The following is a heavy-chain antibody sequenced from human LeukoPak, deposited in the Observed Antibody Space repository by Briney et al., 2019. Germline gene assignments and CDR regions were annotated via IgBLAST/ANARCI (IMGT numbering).Heavy chain of an antibody. Sequence: SETLSLTCTVSGGSFSDYYWSWIRQPAGEGLEWIGRIYTSGSANYNPSLKSRVTMSVDTSKNQFYLQLRSVTAADTAVYYCARDAGHYYDILTGYGDDAFDIWGQGTMVPVSS. CDR2: IYTSGSA. V-gene: IGHV4-4*07. D-gene: IGHD3-9*01. J-gene: IGHJ3*02. CDR3: ARDAGHYYDILTGYGDDAFDI. CDR1: GGSFSDYY.